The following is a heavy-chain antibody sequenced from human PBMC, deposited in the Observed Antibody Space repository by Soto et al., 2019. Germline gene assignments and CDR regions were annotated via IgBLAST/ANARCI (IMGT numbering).Heavy chain of an antibody. D-gene: IGHD4-17*01. Sequence: QVQLQESGPGLVKPSETLSLTCTVSGGSVSSGSYYWSWIRQPPGKGLEGIGYIDYSGSINYNPSLKSRVTVSVDTSKNQFSLKLSSVTAADTAVYYCARDMGYGDYVGSFAFDIWGQGTTVTVSS. V-gene: IGHV4-61*01. CDR3: ARDMGYGDYVGSFAFDI. CDR1: GGSVSSGSYY. CDR2: IDYSGSI. J-gene: IGHJ3*02.